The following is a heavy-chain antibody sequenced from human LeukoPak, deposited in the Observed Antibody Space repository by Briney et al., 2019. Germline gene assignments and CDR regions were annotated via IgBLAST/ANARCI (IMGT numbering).Heavy chain of an antibody. CDR1: GFPFSSYE. CDR3: ARGQRPQYTSTWDNWFDP. D-gene: IGHD2-2*01. J-gene: IGHJ5*02. Sequence: GGSLRLSCAASGFPFSSYEMNWVRQAPGKRLQWVSYISSSGNKIYYAAAVKGRFTISRDNAKNPLYLQIDSLRAEDTAVYYCARGQRPQYTSTWDNWFDPWGQGTQVTVSS. V-gene: IGHV3-48*03. CDR2: ISSSGNKI.